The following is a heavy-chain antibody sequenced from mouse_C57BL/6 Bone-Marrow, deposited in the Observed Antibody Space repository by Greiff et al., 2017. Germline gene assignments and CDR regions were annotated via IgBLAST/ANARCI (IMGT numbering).Heavy chain of an antibody. Sequence: VQLQQPGAELVKPGASVKLSCKASGYTFTSYWMHWVKQRPGQGLEWIGMIHPNSGSTNYNEKFKSKATLTVDKSSSTAYMQLSSLTSEDSAVYYWARGATAPGDFDYWGQGTTLTVSS. CDR2: IHPNSGST. J-gene: IGHJ2*01. CDR1: GYTFTSYW. CDR3: ARGATAPGDFDY. D-gene: IGHD1-2*01. V-gene: IGHV1-64*01.